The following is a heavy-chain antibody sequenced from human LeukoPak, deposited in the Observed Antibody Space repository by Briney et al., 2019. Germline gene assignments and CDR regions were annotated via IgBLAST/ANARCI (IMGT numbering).Heavy chain of an antibody. V-gene: IGHV1-46*01. Sequence: ASVKVSCKASGYTFTSYGISWVRQAPGQGLEWMGIINPSGGSTSYAQKFQGRVTMTRDTSTSTVYMELSSLRSEDTAVYYCARGVITYYYDSSGKTWFDPWGQGTLVTVSS. CDR1: GYTFTSYG. J-gene: IGHJ5*02. D-gene: IGHD3-22*01. CDR2: INPSGGST. CDR3: ARGVITYYYDSSGKTWFDP.